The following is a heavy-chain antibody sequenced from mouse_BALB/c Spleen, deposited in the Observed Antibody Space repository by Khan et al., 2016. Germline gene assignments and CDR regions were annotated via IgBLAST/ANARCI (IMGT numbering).Heavy chain of an antibody. Sequence: EVQLQESGPGLVKPSQSLSLTCTVTGYSITSGYGWNWIRQFPGNTLEWMGYISYSGSTNYNPSLKSRISITRDTSKNQFFLQLNSVTTEDTATXYCARTARIKYWGQGTTLTVSS. J-gene: IGHJ2*01. CDR1: GYSITSGYG. V-gene: IGHV3-2*02. CDR2: ISYSGST. D-gene: IGHD1-2*01. CDR3: ARTARIKY.